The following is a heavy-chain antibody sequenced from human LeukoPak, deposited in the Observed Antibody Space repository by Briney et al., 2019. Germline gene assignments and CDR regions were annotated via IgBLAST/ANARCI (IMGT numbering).Heavy chain of an antibody. CDR3: ARDRSDAYNKNDY. CDR1: GFTFSSYG. CDR2: IRYDGSNK. J-gene: IGHJ4*02. D-gene: IGHD5-24*01. Sequence: GGSLRLSRAASGFTFSSYGMHWVRQAPGKGLEWVAFIRYDGSNKYYADSVKGRFTISRDNSKNTLYLQMNSLRAEDTAVYYCARDRSDAYNKNDYWGQGTLVTVSS. V-gene: IGHV3-30*02.